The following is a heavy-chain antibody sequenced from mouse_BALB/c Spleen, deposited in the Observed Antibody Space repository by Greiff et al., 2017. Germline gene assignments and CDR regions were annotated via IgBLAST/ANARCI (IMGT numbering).Heavy chain of an antibody. CDR1: GYSITSDYA. J-gene: IGHJ2*01. CDR2: ISYSGST. CDR3: ARWGYFDY. V-gene: IGHV3-2*02. Sequence: EVQLQQSGPGLVKPSQSLSLTCTVTGYSITSDYAWNWIRQFPGNKLEWMGYISYSGSTSYNPSLKSRISITRDTSKNQFFLQLNSVTTEDTATYYCARWGYFDYWGQGTTLTVSS.